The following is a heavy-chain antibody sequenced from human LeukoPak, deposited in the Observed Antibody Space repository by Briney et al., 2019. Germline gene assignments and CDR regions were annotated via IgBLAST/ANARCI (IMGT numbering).Heavy chain of an antibody. CDR2: ISGTSSPT. V-gene: IGHV3-11*06. CDR3: ARVGLTAAAGTYDY. CDR1: GFTFSDYY. D-gene: IGHD6-13*01. Sequence: SGGSLRLSCAASGFTFSDYYMTWIRQAPGKGPEWLSYISGTSSPTNYAESVKGRFTISRDNAENSLYLQMNSLRAEDTAVYYCARVGLTAAAGTYDYWGQGTLVTVSS. J-gene: IGHJ4*02.